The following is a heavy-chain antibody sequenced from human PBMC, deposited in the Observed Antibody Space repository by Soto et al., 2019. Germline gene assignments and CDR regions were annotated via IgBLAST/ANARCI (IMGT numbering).Heavy chain of an antibody. CDR2: ISTNGVGT. CDR1: GFTLRGYA. CDR3: ARRARPDFYYMDV. J-gene: IGHJ6*03. Sequence: EVQLVGSGGALAQPGGSLSLSCAASGFTLRGYAMDWVRRAPGKGLEYVSGISTNGVGTYYANSVQGRFTISRDNSKNTVYLQMGSLRPEDMAVYYCARRARPDFYYMDVWGKGTTVTVSS. V-gene: IGHV3-64*01. D-gene: IGHD6-6*01.